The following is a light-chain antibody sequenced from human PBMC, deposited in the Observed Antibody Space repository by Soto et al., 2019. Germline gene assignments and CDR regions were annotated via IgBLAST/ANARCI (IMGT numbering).Light chain of an antibody. Sequence: AIRMTLSPSSLSASAGDRVTSTCRASQGISSYLACYQQKPGKAPKLLMYAASTFQSGVPPRFSGGGSGTDFSLTICGLQSEDFTTYYCHHYYSYRQSFGAGTKVDI. V-gene: IGKV1-8*01. J-gene: IGKJ3*01. CDR2: AAS. CDR1: QGISSY. CDR3: HHYYSYRQS.